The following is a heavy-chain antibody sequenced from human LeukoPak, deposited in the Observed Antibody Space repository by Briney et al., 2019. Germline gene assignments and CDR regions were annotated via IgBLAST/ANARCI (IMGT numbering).Heavy chain of an antibody. CDR2: IYYRGST. D-gene: IGHD1-20*01. J-gene: IGHJ1*01. V-gene: IGHV4-39*01. CDR3: ARQGITGPEARW. Sequence: SETLSLTCTVSGGSISSSSYYWVWIRQPPGKGLEGIGSIYYRGSTYYNPSLKSRVTISVDTSKNQFSLKLSSVTAADTAVYYCARQGITGPEARWWGQGTLVTVSS. CDR1: GGSISSSSYY.